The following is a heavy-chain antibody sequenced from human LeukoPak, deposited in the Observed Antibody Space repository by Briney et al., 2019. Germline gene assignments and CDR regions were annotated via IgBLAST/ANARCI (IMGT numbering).Heavy chain of an antibody. D-gene: IGHD3-3*01. CDR2: ITSSSSTI. J-gene: IGHJ4*02. CDR1: GFTFSSYS. CDR3: ARDGITIFGVASAFDY. Sequence: GGSLRLSCAASGFTFSSYSMNWVRQAPGKGLEWVSYITSSSSTIYYADSVKGRFIISRDNAENSLYLQMNSLRAEDTAVYYCARDGITIFGVASAFDYWGQGTLVTVSS. V-gene: IGHV3-48*01.